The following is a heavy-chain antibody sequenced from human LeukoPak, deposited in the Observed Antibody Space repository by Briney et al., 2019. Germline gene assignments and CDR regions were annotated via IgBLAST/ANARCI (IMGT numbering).Heavy chain of an antibody. CDR3: ARDKQQLGPGGMDV. CDR2: ISGSGGST. CDR1: GFTFSSYA. J-gene: IGHJ6*02. Sequence: PGGSLRLSCAASGFTFSSYAMSWVRQAPGKGLEWVSAISGSGGSTYYADSVKGRFTISRDNAKNSLYLQMNSLRAEDTAVYYCARDKQQLGPGGMDVWGQGTTVTVSS. V-gene: IGHV3-23*01. D-gene: IGHD6-13*01.